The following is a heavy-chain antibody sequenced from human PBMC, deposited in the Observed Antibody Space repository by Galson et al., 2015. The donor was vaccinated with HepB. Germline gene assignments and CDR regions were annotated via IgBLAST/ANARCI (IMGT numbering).Heavy chain of an antibody. J-gene: IGHJ6*02. D-gene: IGHD3-22*01. CDR1: GFTFSNAW. V-gene: IGHV3-15*07. CDR2: IKSKTDGGTT. Sequence: SLRLSCAASGFTFSNAWMNWVRQAPGKGLEWVGRIKSKTDGGTTDYAAPVKGRFTISRDDSKNTLYLQMNSLRTEDTAVYYCTTETGSGYYDSSGYYYYYYGMDVWGQGTTVTVSS. CDR3: TTETGSGYYDSSGYYYYYYGMDV.